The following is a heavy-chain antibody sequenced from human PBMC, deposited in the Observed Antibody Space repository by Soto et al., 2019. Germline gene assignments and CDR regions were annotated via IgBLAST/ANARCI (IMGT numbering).Heavy chain of an antibody. CDR2: ISHNVSIQ. V-gene: IGHV3-30*04. CDR1: GLSFSNYA. Sequence: PGGSLRLSCAASGLSFSNYAMHWVRQAPGKGLEWVTMISHNVSIQFYADSVKGRFTISRDNSKDTLYLQMNSLTPADTAVYYCVRVSGIHWGQGTLVTVSS. J-gene: IGHJ4*02. CDR3: VRVSGIH.